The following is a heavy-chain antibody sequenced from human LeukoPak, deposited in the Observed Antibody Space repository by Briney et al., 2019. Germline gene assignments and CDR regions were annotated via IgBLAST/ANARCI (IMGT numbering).Heavy chain of an antibody. CDR3: ARDWSDVIVGAVPLYYFDY. CDR2: ISYDGSNK. Sequence: PGGSLRLSCAASGFTFSSYAMHWVRQAPGKGLEWVAVISYDGSNKYYADSVKGRFTISRDNSKNTLYLQMNSLRAEDTAVYYCARDWSDVIVGAVPLYYFDYWGRGTLVTVSS. V-gene: IGHV3-30-3*01. J-gene: IGHJ4*02. D-gene: IGHD1-26*01. CDR1: GFTFSSYA.